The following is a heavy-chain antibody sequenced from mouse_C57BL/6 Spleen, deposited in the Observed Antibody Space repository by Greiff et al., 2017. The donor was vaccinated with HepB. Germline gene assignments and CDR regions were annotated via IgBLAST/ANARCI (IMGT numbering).Heavy chain of an antibody. CDR3: ARGFGNYSYYFGY. CDR2: IDPSDSYT. CDR1: GYTFTSYW. J-gene: IGHJ2*01. D-gene: IGHD2-1*01. V-gene: IGHV1-59*01. Sequence: QVQLQQPGAELVRPGTSVKLSCKASGYTFTSYWMHWVKQRPGQGLEWIGVIDPSDSYTNYNQKFKGKATLTVDTSSSTAYMQLSSLTSEDSAVYYCARGFGNYSYYFGYWGQGTTLTVSS.